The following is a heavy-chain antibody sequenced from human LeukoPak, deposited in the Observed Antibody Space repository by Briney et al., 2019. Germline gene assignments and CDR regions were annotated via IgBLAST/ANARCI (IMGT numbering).Heavy chain of an antibody. CDR2: ISSSSSYI. CDR1: GFTFSSYS. D-gene: IGHD3-10*01. J-gene: IGHJ4*02. Sequence: GGSLRLSCAPSGFTFSSYSMNWVRQAPGKGLEWVSSISSSSSYIYYADSVKGRFTISRDNAKNSLYLQMNSLRAEDTAVYYCARLDYYGSGSYGATDFDYWGQGTLVTVSS. V-gene: IGHV3-21*01. CDR3: ARLDYYGSGSYGATDFDY.